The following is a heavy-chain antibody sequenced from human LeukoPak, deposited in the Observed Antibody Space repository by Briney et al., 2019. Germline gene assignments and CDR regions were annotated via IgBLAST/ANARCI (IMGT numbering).Heavy chain of an antibody. D-gene: IGHD3-10*01. CDR2: IYAGGST. CDR3: ARGSMVRGVARDYYYYMDV. CDR1: GFTVSSNY. J-gene: IGHJ6*03. V-gene: IGHV3-53*04. Sequence: GGSLRLSCAASGFTVSSNYMSWVRQAPGKGLEWVSLIYAGGSTYYADAVKGRFTISRHNSKNTLHLQMNSLRAEDTAVYYCARGSMVRGVARDYYYYMDVWGKGTTVTVSS.